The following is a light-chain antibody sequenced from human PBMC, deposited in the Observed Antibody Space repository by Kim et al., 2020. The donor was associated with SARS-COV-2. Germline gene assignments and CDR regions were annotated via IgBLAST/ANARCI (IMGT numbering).Light chain of an antibody. CDR2: SNN. V-gene: IGLV1-44*01. J-gene: IGLJ3*02. CDR1: SSNIGSNT. CDR3: AAWDDSLNGAV. Sequence: ELTQPPSASGTPGQRVTISCSGSSSNIGSNTVNWYQQLPGTAPKLLIYSNNQRPSGVPDRFSGSKSDTSASLAISGLQSEDEADYYCAAWDDSLNGAVFGGGTQLTVL.